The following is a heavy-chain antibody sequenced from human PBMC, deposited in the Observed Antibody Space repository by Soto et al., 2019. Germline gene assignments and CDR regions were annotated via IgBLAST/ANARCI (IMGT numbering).Heavy chain of an antibody. Sequence: GGALSLSCAASGFTFSSYAMHWVRQAPGKGLEWVAVISYDGSNKYYADSVKGRFTISRDNSKNTLYLQMNSLRAEDTAVYYCARELADYYDSSEGAFDIWGQGTMVTVPS. CDR3: ARELADYYDSSEGAFDI. D-gene: IGHD3-22*01. CDR2: ISYDGSNK. CDR1: GFTFSSYA. J-gene: IGHJ3*02. V-gene: IGHV3-30-3*01.